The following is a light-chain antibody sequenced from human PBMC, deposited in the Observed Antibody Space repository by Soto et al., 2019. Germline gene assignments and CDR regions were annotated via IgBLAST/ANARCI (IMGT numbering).Light chain of an antibody. J-gene: IGKJ1*01. Sequence: EIVLTQSPGTLSLSPGERATLSCRASQSVSSYLGWYQQKPGQAPRLLIYDASNRATGIPARFSGSGSGTDFTLTISSLAPEDFAIYYCQPRSNWPPTFGQGTKVEIK. CDR3: QPRSNWPPT. CDR1: QSVSSY. CDR2: DAS. V-gene: IGKV3-11*01.